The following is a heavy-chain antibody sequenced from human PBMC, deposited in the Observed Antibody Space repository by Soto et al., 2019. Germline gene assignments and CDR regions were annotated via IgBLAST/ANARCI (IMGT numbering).Heavy chain of an antibody. V-gene: IGHV1-46*01. CDR3: ARSQGSSTSLEIYYYYYYGMDV. CDR2: IYPSDGST. D-gene: IGHD2-2*01. CDR1: GYTFTSYY. Sequence: ASVKVSCKASGYTFTSYYMHWVRQAPGQGLEWMGRIYPSDGSTSYAQKFQGRVTMTGDASTSTAYMELSSLRSEDTAVYYCARSQGSSTSLEIYYYYYYGMDVWGQGTTVTVSS. J-gene: IGHJ6*02.